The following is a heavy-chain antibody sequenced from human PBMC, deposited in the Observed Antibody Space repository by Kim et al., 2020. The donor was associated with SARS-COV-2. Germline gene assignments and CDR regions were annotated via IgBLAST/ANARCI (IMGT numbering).Heavy chain of an antibody. CDR3: ASEEWGSTVTTRVNYYYGMDV. J-gene: IGHJ6*02. V-gene: IGHV4-4*02. CDR2: IYHSGST. CDR1: GGSISSSNW. D-gene: IGHD4-17*01. Sequence: SETLSLTCAVSGGSISSSNWWSWVRQPPGKGLEWIGEIYHSGSTNYNPSLKSRVTISVDKSKNQFSLKLSSVTAADTAVYYCASEEWGSTVTTRVNYYYGMDVWGQGTTVTVSS.